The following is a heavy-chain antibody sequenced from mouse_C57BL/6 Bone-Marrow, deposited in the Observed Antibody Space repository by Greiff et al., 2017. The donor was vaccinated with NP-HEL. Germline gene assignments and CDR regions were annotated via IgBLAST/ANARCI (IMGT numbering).Heavy chain of an antibody. Sequence: VQLQQPGAELVRPGTSVKLSCKASGYTFTSYWMHWVKQRPGQGLEWIGVIDPSDSYTNYNQKFKGKATLTVDTSSSTAYMQLSSLTSEDSAVYYCARRGIYYDYFPFAYWGQGTLVTVSA. CDR1: GYTFTSYW. D-gene: IGHD2-4*01. V-gene: IGHV1-59*01. CDR2: IDPSDSYT. CDR3: ARRGIYYDYFPFAY. J-gene: IGHJ3*01.